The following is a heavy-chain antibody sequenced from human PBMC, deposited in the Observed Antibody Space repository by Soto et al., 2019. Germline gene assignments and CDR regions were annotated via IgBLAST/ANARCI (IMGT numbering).Heavy chain of an antibody. D-gene: IGHD3-16*01. CDR3: ARYGEVTPRRYGMDA. V-gene: IGHV4-34*01. Sequence: SETLSLTCAVYGGSFSGYQWSWIRQAPGKGLEWIGEINHSGSTNYSPSLKSRVTISIDTSKNQFSLMLSSVTAADTAMYYCARYGEVTPRRYGMDAWGQGTTVTVSS. J-gene: IGHJ6*02. CDR2: INHSGST. CDR1: GGSFSGYQ.